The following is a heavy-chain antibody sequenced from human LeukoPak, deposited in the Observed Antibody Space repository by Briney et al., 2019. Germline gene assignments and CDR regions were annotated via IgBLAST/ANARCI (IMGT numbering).Heavy chain of an antibody. CDR2: IYHSGST. V-gene: IGHV4-38-2*01. CDR1: GYSISGGYY. D-gene: IGHD6-6*01. Sequence: SETLSLTCAVSGYSISGGYYWGWIRQPPGKGLEWIGSIYHSGSTYYNPSLKSRVTISVDTSKNQFSLKLSSVTAADTAVYYCARPGEYSSSSEGWFDPWGQGTLVTVSS. J-gene: IGHJ5*02. CDR3: ARPGEYSSSSEGWFDP.